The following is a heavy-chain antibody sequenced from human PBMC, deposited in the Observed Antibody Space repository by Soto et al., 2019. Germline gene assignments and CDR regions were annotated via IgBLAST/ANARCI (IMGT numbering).Heavy chain of an antibody. CDR1: GFTLSSNG. J-gene: IGHJ3*02. Sequence: QVQLVESGGGVVQPGKSLRLSCAASGFTLSSNGMHWVRQAPGKGLEWVAFIWYDGSDKYYADSVKGRFTISRDNSKNTLYLQMNSLRAEDTAVYYCARDRYTNYPPDAFDIWGQATLVTVSS. V-gene: IGHV3-33*01. CDR2: IWYDGSDK. CDR3: ARDRYTNYPPDAFDI. D-gene: IGHD4-4*01.